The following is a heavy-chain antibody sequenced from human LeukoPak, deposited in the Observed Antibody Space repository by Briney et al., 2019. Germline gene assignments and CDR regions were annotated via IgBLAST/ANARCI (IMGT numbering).Heavy chain of an antibody. CDR3: ARDRLVGYYYYMDV. Sequence: PGGSLRLSCAASGLTFSSYGMHWVRQAPGKGLEWVAFIRYDGSNKYYADSVKGRFTISRDNSKNTLYLQMNSLRAEDTAVYYCARDRLVGYYYYMDVWGKGITVTVSS. CDR1: GLTFSSYG. J-gene: IGHJ6*03. V-gene: IGHV3-30*02. CDR2: IRYDGSNK. D-gene: IGHD2-21*01.